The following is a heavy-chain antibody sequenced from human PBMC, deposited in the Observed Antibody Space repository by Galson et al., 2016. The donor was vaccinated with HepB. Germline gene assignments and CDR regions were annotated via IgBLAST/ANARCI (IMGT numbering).Heavy chain of an antibody. Sequence: SLRLSCAASGFTFSDYWMNWVRQAPGKGLEWVANIRPEGSGKNYVDSVKGRFTISSDNPKKSMYLQMNILRAEDTAVYYCARGLDATMGGGWHYGMDVWGQGTTVTVSS. CDR2: IRPEGSGK. J-gene: IGHJ6*02. D-gene: IGHD5-18*01. V-gene: IGHV3-7*01. CDR1: GFTFSDYW. CDR3: ARGLDATMGGGWHYGMDV.